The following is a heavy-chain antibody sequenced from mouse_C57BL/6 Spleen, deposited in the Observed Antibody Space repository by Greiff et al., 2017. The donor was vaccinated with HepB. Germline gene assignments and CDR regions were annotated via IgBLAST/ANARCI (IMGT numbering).Heavy chain of an antibody. CDR3: ARNCYYGSSYNYAMDY. D-gene: IGHD1-1*01. J-gene: IGHJ4*01. V-gene: IGHV2-2*01. CDR2: IWSGGST. Sequence: VQVVESGPGLVQPSQSLSITCTVSGFSLTSYGVHWVRQSPGKGLEWLGVIWSGGSTDYNAAFISRLSISKDNSKSQVFFKMNSLQADDTAIYYCARNCYYGSSYNYAMDYWGQGTSVTVSS. CDR1: GFSLTSYG.